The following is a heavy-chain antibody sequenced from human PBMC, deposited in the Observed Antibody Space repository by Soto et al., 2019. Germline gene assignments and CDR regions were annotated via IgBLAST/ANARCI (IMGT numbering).Heavy chain of an antibody. CDR2: IYHSGST. J-gene: IGHJ6*02. V-gene: IGHV4-4*02. CDR3: ARVSGSYYYGMDV. CDR1: GGTIRSRNW. D-gene: IGHD1-26*01. Sequence: SETMRVTWTVAGGTIRSRNWRRCVSQPPGKGLEWIGEIYHSGSTNYNPSLKSRVTISVDKSKNQFSLKLSSVTAADTAVYYCARVSGSYYYGMDVWGQGTTVTVSS.